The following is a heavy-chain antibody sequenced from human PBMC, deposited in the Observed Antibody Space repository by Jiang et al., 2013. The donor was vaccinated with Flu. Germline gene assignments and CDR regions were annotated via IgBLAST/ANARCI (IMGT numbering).Heavy chain of an antibody. CDR2: IYTSGST. D-gene: IGHD3-10*01. CDR3: ASTGVVRGVADAFDI. Sequence: LLKPSETLSLTCAVSGGSISSYYWSWIRQPAGKGLEWIGRIYTSGSTNYNPSLKSRVTMSVDTSKNQFSLKLSSVTAADTAVYYCASTGVVRGVADAFDIWGQGTMVTVSS. V-gene: IGHV4-4*07. J-gene: IGHJ3*02. CDR1: GGSISSYY.